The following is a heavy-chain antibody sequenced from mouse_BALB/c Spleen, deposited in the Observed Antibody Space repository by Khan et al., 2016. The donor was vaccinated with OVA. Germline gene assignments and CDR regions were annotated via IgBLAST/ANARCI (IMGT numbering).Heavy chain of an antibody. V-gene: IGHV3-2*02. D-gene: IGHD1-1*01. Sequence: EVQLQESGPGLVKPSQSLSLTCTVTGSSITNDYARNWIRQFPGNKLEWMGYISYSGRTSYDPSLQSRISITRDTSKNQVLLQLNSLTTEDSAPHNCAKSGTTATEVATDVDYWGQGTTLTVSS. CDR1: GSSITNDYA. CDR3: AKSGTTATEVATDVDY. J-gene: IGHJ2*01. CDR2: ISYSGRT.